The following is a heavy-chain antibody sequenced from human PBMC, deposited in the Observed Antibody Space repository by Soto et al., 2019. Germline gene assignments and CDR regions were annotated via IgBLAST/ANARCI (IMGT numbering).Heavy chain of an antibody. D-gene: IGHD3-16*01. J-gene: IGHJ4*02. CDR2: TNPSNGGT. V-gene: IGHV1-2*02. Sequence: ASVKVSCKASGYTFTGYYIHWVRQAPGQGLEWMGWTNPSNGGTNYAQKFQGRVTMTRDTSLSIAYMGLTTLRSDDTAVFYCAREVGGGRQYYFDSWGLGTLVTVSS. CDR1: GYTFTGYY. CDR3: AREVGGGRQYYFDS.